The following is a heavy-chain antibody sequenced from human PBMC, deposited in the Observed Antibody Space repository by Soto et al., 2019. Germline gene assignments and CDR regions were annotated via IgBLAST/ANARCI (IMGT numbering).Heavy chain of an antibody. CDR1: GYTFTSYG. V-gene: IGHV1-18*01. CDR2: LSAYNANT. D-gene: IGHD1-26*01. J-gene: IGHJ6*02. Sequence: ASVKVSCQASGYTFTSYGISWVRQAPGQGLEWMGWLSAYNANTNYAQKLQGRVTMTTDTSTSTAYMELRSLRSDDTAVYYCAGSGSYEAYYYYGMDVWGRGTTVTVSS. CDR3: AGSGSYEAYYYYGMDV.